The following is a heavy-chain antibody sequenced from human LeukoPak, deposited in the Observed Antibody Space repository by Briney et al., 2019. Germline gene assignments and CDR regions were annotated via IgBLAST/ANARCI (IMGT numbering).Heavy chain of an antibody. CDR3: ARLAALAGHRGAFDF. D-gene: IGHD6-19*01. CDR2: VYYTGNT. CDR1: GGSINNHAYY. V-gene: IGHV4-39*01. Sequence: SETLSLTCSVSGGSINNHAYYWDWIRQPPGQGLEWIGTVYYTGNTYCNPSLRSRVTISVDTSKNQFSLHLDSVTAADTAVYFCARLAALAGHRGAFDFWGQGTMVTVSS. J-gene: IGHJ3*01.